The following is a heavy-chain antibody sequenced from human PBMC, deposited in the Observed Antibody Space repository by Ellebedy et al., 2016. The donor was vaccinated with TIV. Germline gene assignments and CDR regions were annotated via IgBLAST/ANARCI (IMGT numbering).Heavy chain of an antibody. D-gene: IGHD3/OR15-3a*01. CDR3: VVGLFHP. Sequence: AASVTVSCKASGYTFTDYNIIWVRQPPGQELEYLGWMKPGSGNTGYAQKSEGRVTMTRNTSTSTAYMEMSSLRSDHTAVYYCVVGLFHPWGQGTLVSVSS. CDR2: MKPGSGNT. CDR1: GYTFTDYN. J-gene: IGHJ5*02. V-gene: IGHV1-8*01.